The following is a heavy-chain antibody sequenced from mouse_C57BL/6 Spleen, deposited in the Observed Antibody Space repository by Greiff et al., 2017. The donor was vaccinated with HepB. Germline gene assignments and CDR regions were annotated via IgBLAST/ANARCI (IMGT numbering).Heavy chain of an antibody. CDR1: GYTFTSYW. CDR3: ASPYYSNYDAMDY. Sequence: VQLQQPGAELVKPGASVKMSCKASGYTFTSYWITWVKQRPGQGLEWIGDIYPGSGSTNYNEKLKSKATLTVDTSASTAYMQLSSLTSEDSAVYYCASPYYSNYDAMDYWGQGTSVTVSS. D-gene: IGHD2-5*01. J-gene: IGHJ4*01. CDR2: IYPGSGST. V-gene: IGHV1-55*01.